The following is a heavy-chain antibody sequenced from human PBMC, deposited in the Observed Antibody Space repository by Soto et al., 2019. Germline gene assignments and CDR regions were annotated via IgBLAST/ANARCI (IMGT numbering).Heavy chain of an antibody. D-gene: IGHD1-26*01. Sequence: QVQLQESGPGLVKPSGTLSLTCTVSGGSISSSMWWSWVRQTPGKGLEGIGEIYHSGNTNYNPSLKSRVTISGDKSKNQFALKLNSVPAADTAVYYCARDGRAYALPFDSWGQGTLVTVSS. V-gene: IGHV4-4*02. CDR1: GGSISSSMW. CDR3: ARDGRAYALPFDS. J-gene: IGHJ4*02. CDR2: IYHSGNT.